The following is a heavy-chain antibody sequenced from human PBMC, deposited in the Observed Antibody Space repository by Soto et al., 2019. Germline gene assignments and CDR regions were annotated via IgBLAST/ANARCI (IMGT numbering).Heavy chain of an antibody. CDR1: GYTFTSYG. CDR3: AREGVHDCSSTSCYDY. Sequence: QVQLVQSGAEVKKPGASVKVSCKASGYTFTSYGIGWVRQAPGQGLEWMGGISAYNGNTNYAQKLQGRVTMTTDTSTSTAYMELRSLRSDDTAVYYCAREGVHDCSSTSCYDYWGQGTLVTVSS. V-gene: IGHV1-18*01. J-gene: IGHJ4*02. D-gene: IGHD2-2*01. CDR2: ISAYNGNT.